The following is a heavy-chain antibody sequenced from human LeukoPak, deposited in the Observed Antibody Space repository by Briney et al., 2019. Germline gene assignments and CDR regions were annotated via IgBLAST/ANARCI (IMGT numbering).Heavy chain of an antibody. CDR2: INSDGSST. Sequence: GGSLRLSCAASGFTFSSYWMHWVRQAPGKGLVWVSRINSDGSSTSYADSVKGRFTISRDNAKNTLYLQMNSLRAEDTAVYYCAKRSGYYYYFDYWGQGTLVTVSS. CDR3: AKRSGYYYYFDY. V-gene: IGHV3-74*01. J-gene: IGHJ4*02. D-gene: IGHD3-22*01. CDR1: GFTFSSYW.